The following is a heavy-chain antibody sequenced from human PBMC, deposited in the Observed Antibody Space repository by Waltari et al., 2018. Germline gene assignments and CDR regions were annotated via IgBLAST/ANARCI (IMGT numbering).Heavy chain of an antibody. CDR1: GYSISSGYY. Sequence: QVQLQESGPGLVKPSETLSLTCAVSGYSISSGYYWGWIRQHPGKGLEWIGSIYHSGSTYYNPSLKSRVTISVDTSKNQFSLKLSSVTAADTAVYYCARGRSIAVAGISSFYFDYWGQGTLVTVSS. J-gene: IGHJ4*02. V-gene: IGHV4-38-2*01. D-gene: IGHD6-19*01. CDR3: ARGRSIAVAGISSFYFDY. CDR2: IYHSGST.